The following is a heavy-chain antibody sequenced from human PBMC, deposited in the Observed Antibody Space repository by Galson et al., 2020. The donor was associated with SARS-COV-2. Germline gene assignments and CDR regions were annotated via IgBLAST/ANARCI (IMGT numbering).Heavy chain of an antibody. CDR2: ITYDENNK. D-gene: IGHD3-10*01. V-gene: IGHV3-30*18. J-gene: IGHJ5*02. CDR1: GFTFSSYG. CDR3: AKDPLGSGRNWLDP. Sequence: GESLKISCAASGFTFSSYGMHWVRQAPGKGLEWVAVITYDENNKHYADSVKGRFTVSRDNSKNTLYLQMNSLTAEDTAVYYCAKDPLGSGRNWLDPWGQGTLVTVSS.